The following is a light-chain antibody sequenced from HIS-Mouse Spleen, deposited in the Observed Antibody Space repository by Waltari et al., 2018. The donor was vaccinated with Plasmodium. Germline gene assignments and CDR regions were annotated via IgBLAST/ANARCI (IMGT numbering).Light chain of an antibody. Sequence: QSALTQPRSVSGSPGQSVTISCTGTSRDLGGYNYVPWYQQPPGKAPKRMIYDVSKRPSGVPDRFSGSKSGNTASPTISGLQAEDEADYYCCSYAGYTWVFGGGTKLTVL. CDR3: CSYAGYTWV. V-gene: IGLV2-11*01. CDR2: DVS. J-gene: IGLJ3*02. CDR1: SRDLGGYNY.